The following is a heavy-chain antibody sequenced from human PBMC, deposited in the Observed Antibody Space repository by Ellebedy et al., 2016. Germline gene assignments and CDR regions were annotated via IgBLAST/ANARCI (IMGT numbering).Heavy chain of an antibody. CDR3: AAPGHDYGGKGGGYYYYYGMDV. V-gene: IGHV3-66*01. J-gene: IGHJ6*02. CDR1: GFTVSSNY. CDR2: IYSGGST. D-gene: IGHD4-23*01. Sequence: GGSLRLXCAASGFTVSSNYMSWVRQAPGKGLEWVSVIYSGGSTYCADSVKGRFTISRDNSKNTLYLQMNSLRAEDTAVYYCAAPGHDYGGKGGGYYYYYGMDVWGQGTTVTVSS.